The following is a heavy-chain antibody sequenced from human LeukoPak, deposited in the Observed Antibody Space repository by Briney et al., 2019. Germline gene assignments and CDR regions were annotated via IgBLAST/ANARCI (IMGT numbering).Heavy chain of an antibody. Sequence: VASVKVSCKASGYTFTGYYMHWVRQAPGQGLEWMGWISAYNGNTDYAQKLQGRVTMTTDTSTSTAYMELRSLRSDDTAVYYCTIFGVVDYYYGMDVWGQGTTVTVSS. CDR1: GYTFTGYY. V-gene: IGHV1-18*04. CDR2: ISAYNGNT. J-gene: IGHJ6*02. D-gene: IGHD3-3*01. CDR3: TIFGVVDYYYGMDV.